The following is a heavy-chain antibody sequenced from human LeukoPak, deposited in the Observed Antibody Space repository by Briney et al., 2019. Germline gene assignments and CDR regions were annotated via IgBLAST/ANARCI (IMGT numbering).Heavy chain of an antibody. CDR2: INDSGSS. D-gene: IGHD2-15*01. Sequence: SETLSLTCTVSVDSISRYYGSGMRQPPGGGLEWRGEINDSGSSNYNPSLKSRVTISVDTSKNKMSRKQSPVTAANTAVYYCARGVFVVVVAATRSDAFDIWGQGTMVSVSS. CDR1: VDSISRYY. CDR3: ARGVFVVVVAATRSDAFDI. V-gene: IGHV4-34*01. J-gene: IGHJ3*02.